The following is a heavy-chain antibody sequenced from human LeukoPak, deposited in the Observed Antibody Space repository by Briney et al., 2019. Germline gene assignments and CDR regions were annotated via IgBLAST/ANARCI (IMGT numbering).Heavy chain of an antibody. D-gene: IGHD2-2*01. V-gene: IGHV4-30-4*08. J-gene: IGHJ3*02. CDR2: IYYSGST. CDR3: AREVPCPSCPARDAFDI. CDR1: GGSISSGDYY. Sequence: SETLSLTCTVSGGSISSGDYYWSWIRQPPGKGLEWIGYIYYSGSTYYNPSLKSRVTMSVDTSKNQFSLKLSSVTAADTAVYYCAREVPCPSCPARDAFDIWGQGTMVTVSS.